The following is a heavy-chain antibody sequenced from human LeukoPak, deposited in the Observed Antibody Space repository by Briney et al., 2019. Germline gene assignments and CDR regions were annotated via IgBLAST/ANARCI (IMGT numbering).Heavy chain of an antibody. J-gene: IGHJ4*02. CDR3: ARERDYYFDY. V-gene: IGHV3-53*01. CDR2: IYSGGST. CDR1: GFTVSSNY. Sequence: PGGSLRLSCAASGFTVSSNYMSCVRQAPGKGLEWVSVIYSGGSTYYADSVKGRFTISRDNSKNTLYLQMNSLRAEDTAVYYCARERDYYFDYWGQGTLVTVSS.